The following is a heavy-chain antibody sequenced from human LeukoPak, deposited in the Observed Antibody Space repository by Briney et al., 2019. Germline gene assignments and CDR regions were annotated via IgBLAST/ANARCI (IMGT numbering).Heavy chain of an antibody. CDR2: ISKDGSDK. CDR3: ARDYWWNYDY. CDR1: GFTFSDYA. V-gene: IGHV3-30-3*01. J-gene: IGHJ4*02. D-gene: IGHD1-7*01. Sequence: GSLRLSCVASGFTFSDYAMHWVRQAPGKGLEWVAVISKDGSDKYYPGSVRGRFTISRDNSKNTIYLQMDSLRAEDTAIYYCARDYWWNYDYWGQGTLVTVSS.